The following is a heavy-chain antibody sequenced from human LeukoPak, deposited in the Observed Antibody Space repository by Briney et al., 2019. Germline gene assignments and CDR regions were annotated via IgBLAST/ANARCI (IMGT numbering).Heavy chain of an antibody. CDR2: INPNSGGT. V-gene: IGHV1-2*02. CDR1: GYTFTGYY. D-gene: IGHD3-10*01. Sequence: ASVKVSCKASGYTFTGYYMHWVRQAPGQGLEWMGWINPNSGGTNYAQKFQGRVTMTRDTSISTAYMELSRLRSDDTAVYYCARDLLRFGVDWFDPWGQGTLVTVSS. CDR3: ARDLLRFGVDWFDP. J-gene: IGHJ5*02.